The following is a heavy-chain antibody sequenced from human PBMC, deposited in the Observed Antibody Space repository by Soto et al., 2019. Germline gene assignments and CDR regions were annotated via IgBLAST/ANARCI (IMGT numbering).Heavy chain of an antibody. CDR1: GFTVSSNY. D-gene: IGHD5-12*01. Sequence: GGSLRLSCAASGFTVSSNYIIWVRQAPGKGLEWVSVIYSGGSTYYADSVKGRFTISRDNSKNTLYLQMNSLRAEDTAVYYCARGPLARVATTNFDYWGQGTLVTVSS. V-gene: IGHV3-66*01. CDR2: IYSGGST. J-gene: IGHJ4*02. CDR3: ARGPLARVATTNFDY.